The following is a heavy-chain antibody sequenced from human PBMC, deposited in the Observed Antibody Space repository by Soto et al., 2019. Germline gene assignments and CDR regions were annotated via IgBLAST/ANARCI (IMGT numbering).Heavy chain of an antibody. CDR3: ARRSYSSGWYFDY. CDR1: GGSISSSSYY. D-gene: IGHD6-19*01. Sequence: SETLSLTCTVSGGSISSSSYYWGWIRQPPGKGLEWIGSIYYSGSTYYNPSLKSRVTISVDTSKNQFSLKLSSVTAADTAVYYCARRSYSSGWYFDYWGEGTLVTVSS. CDR2: IYYSGST. J-gene: IGHJ4*02. V-gene: IGHV4-39*01.